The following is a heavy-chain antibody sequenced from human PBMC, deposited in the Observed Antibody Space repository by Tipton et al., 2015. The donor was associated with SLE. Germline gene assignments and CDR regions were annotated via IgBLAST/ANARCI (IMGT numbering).Heavy chain of an antibody. CDR2: ISGSGGST. Sequence: SLRLSCAASGFTFTKSAMCWVRQAPGKGLEWVSGISGSGGSTYYAESVRGRFIISRDNAKNTLFLQMNSLRAEDTAVYYCGGAELQNGYDCWYYSTGLDVWGQGTMVTVS. CDR3: GGAELQNGYDCWYYSTGLDV. D-gene: IGHD5-12*01. CDR1: GFTFTKSA. J-gene: IGHJ6*02. V-gene: IGHV3-23*01.